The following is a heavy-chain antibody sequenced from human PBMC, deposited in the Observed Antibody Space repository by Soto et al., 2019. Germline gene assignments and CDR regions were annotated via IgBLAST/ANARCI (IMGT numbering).Heavy chain of an antibody. D-gene: IGHD2-21*02. J-gene: IGHJ4*02. Sequence: QVQLQESGPGLVKPSQTLSLTCPVSGASISSRGFYWNWIRQLPGKGLEWIGYISYSGSTNYSPSLKSRLNISIDTSDNHFSLKLTSVTAADTTVYCCAGQSPVTGNYYFGSWGQGTLVTVAT. CDR1: GASISSRGFY. CDR3: AGQSPVTGNYYFGS. CDR2: ISYSGST. V-gene: IGHV4-31*03.